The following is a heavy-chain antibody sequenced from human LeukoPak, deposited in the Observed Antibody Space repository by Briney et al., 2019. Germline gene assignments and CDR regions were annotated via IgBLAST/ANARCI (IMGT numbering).Heavy chain of an antibody. J-gene: IGHJ6*02. CDR2: IYYSGST. CDR1: GGSISSCY. D-gene: IGHD6-13*01. Sequence: SETLSLTCTVSGGSISSCYWSWIRQPPGKGLEWIGYIYYSGSTNYNPSLKSRVTISVDTSKNQFSLKLSSVTAADTAVYYCAREGGRSSSWYSAYYYYYGMDVWGQGTTVTVSS. V-gene: IGHV4-59*01. CDR3: AREGGRSSSWYSAYYYYYGMDV.